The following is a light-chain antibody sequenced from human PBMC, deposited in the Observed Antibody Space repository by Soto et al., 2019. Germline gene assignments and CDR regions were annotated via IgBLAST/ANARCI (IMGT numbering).Light chain of an antibody. J-gene: IGKJ1*01. V-gene: IGKV3-15*01. CDR1: QSVSSY. Sequence: EFVLPQSPGTLSLSPGERATLSCRASQSVSSYLAWYQQKPGQAPRLLIDDASDRATGIPATFSGSGSGTEFTLTISSLQSEDFAVYYCQQYDNWPRTFGQGTKVDIK. CDR3: QQYDNWPRT. CDR2: DAS.